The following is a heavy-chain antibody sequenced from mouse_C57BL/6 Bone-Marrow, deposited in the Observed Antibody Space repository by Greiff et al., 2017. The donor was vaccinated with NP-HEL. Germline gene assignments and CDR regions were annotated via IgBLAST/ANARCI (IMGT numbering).Heavy chain of an antibody. CDR2: IDPNSGGT. D-gene: IGHD1-1*01. J-gene: IGHJ2*01. Sequence: VQLQQPGAELVKPGASVKLSCKASGYTFTNYWMHWVKQRPGRGLEWIGRIDPNSGGTKYNEKFKSKATLTVDKPSSTAYMQRSSLTSEDSAVYYGARYYYGSGDLDYWGQGTTLTVSS. CDR1: GYTFTNYW. V-gene: IGHV1-72*01. CDR3: ARYYYGSGDLDY.